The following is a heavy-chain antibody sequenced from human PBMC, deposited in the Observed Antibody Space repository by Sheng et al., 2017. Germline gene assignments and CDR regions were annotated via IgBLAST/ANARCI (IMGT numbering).Heavy chain of an antibody. CDR3: AKAPSY. CDR1: GYSISSDYY. J-gene: IGHJ4*01. CDR2: FYPRGST. Sequence: QVQLQESGPGLVKPSETPSLTCAVSGYSISSDYYWGWIRQPPTGRGRGSGLSSFYPRGSTYYNPSLKSRVTISLDTSKNQFSLRLSSVTAADTAVYYCAKAPSYWGQEPWSPSPQ. V-gene: IGHV4-38-2*01.